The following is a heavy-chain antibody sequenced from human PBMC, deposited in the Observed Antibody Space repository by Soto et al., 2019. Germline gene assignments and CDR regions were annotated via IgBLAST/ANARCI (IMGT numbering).Heavy chain of an antibody. D-gene: IGHD2-21*01. V-gene: IGHV4-59*01. CDR2: DYYRRSN. CDR1: GDSISTYY. CDR3: ARTRLIESWIDY. J-gene: IGHJ4*01. Sequence: QVQLQESGPGLMKPSETLSLTCDVSGDSISTYYWSWIRQPPGKGLEWIGYDYYRRSNPYNPSHESRVSLSIDMSKKQVSLKLSSVFAADTAVYYCARTRLIESWIDYWGHGTLVTVSS.